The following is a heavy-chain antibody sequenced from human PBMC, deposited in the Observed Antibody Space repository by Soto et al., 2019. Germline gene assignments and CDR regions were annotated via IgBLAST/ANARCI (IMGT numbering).Heavy chain of an antibody. CDR2: ISDDGRNK. J-gene: IGHJ4*02. D-gene: IGHD1-1*01. CDR1: GFTFSNYG. Sequence: GGSLRLSCAASGFTFSNYGIHWVRQAPGKGLEWEAFISDDGRNKYYADSVKGRFTISRDNSKNTVFLQMNSLRAEDTAVYYCANERTFHWNDLSYYFDYLGQGTMVTVSS. V-gene: IGHV3-30*18. CDR3: ANERTFHWNDLSYYFDY.